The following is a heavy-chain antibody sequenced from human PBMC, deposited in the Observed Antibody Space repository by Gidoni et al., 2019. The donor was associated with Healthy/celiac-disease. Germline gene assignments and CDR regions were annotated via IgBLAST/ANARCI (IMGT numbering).Heavy chain of an antibody. J-gene: IGHJ4*02. V-gene: IGHV3-73*02. D-gene: IGHD3-22*01. CDR1: GFTFSGSA. CDR2: IRSKANSYAT. Sequence: EVQLVESGGGLVQPGGSLKLSCAASGFTFSGSAMHWVRQASGKGLEWVGRIRSKANSYATAYAASVKGRFTISRDDSKNTAYLQMNSLKTEDTAVDYCLPAGPYDSSGYPPHWGQGTLVTVSS. CDR3: LPAGPYDSSGYPPH.